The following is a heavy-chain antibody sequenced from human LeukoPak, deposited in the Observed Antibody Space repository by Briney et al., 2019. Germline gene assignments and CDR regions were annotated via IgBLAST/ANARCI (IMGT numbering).Heavy chain of an antibody. J-gene: IGHJ3*02. D-gene: IGHD3-22*01. CDR1: GYTLAGYY. CDR3: ARDGSSGYDAFDI. V-gene: IGHV1-2*02. Sequence: VASVTVSCKSSGYTLAGYYMHWVRQAPGQGLEWMGWINPNSGGTNYAQKFQGRVTMTRDTSISTAYMELSRLRSDDTAVYYCARDGSSGYDAFDIWGQGTMVTVSS. CDR2: INPNSGGT.